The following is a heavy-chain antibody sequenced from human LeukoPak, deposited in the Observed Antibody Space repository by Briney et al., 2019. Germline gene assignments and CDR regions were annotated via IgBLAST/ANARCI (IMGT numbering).Heavy chain of an antibody. Sequence: GGSLRLSCAASGFTFSSYAMSWVRQAPGKGLEWVSGISGGGGTTYSADSVKGRFTISRDNSKNTLFLQMNSLRAEDKAVYYCAKGNTVKYNSGQFDSWGQGTLVTVSS. D-gene: IGHD6-19*01. CDR2: ISGGGGTT. CDR3: AKGNTVKYNSGQFDS. J-gene: IGHJ4*02. V-gene: IGHV3-23*01. CDR1: GFTFSSYA.